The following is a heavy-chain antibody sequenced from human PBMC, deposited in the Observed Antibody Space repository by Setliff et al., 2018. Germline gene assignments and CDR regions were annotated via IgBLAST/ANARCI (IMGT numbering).Heavy chain of an antibody. J-gene: IGHJ4*02. CDR3: VSLRGDGYNYFDY. V-gene: IGHV1-46*01. Sequence: ASVKVSCKASGYTFTSYYMHWVRQAPGQGLEWMGIINPSGDSTSYAQKFQGRVTMTRDTSTSTVYMELSSLRSEDTAVYFCVSLRGDGYNYFDYWSQGTLVTVS. D-gene: IGHD5-12*01. CDR1: GYTFTSYY. CDR2: INPSGDST.